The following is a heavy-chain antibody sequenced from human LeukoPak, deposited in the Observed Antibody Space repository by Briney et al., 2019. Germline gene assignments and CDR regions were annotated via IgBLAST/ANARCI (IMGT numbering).Heavy chain of an antibody. V-gene: IGHV3-11*06. CDR1: KFTFSDYY. J-gene: IGHJ4*02. Sequence: PGGSLRLSCAASKFTFSDYYMSWIRQAPGKGLEWIPYISSSSGHTNYAGSVQGRFTISRDNAKNSLYLQMNSLRAEDTAVYYCAKFCSGGNCFESWGQGTLVTVSS. CDR3: AKFCSGGNCFES. D-gene: IGHD4-23*01. CDR2: ISSSSGHT.